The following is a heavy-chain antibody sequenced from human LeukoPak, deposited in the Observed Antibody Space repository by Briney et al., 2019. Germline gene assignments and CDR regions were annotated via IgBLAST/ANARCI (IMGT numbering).Heavy chain of an antibody. CDR3: ARDPGPDFDWSLGYFDY. D-gene: IGHD3-9*01. V-gene: IGHV3-7*01. CDR2: IKQDGSEK. Sequence: GGSLRLSCAASGFTFSSYWMSWVRQAPGKGREWVANIKQDGSEKYYVDSVKGRFTISRDNAKNSLYLQMNSLRAEDTAVYYCARDPGPDFDWSLGYFDYWGQGTLVTVSS. CDR1: GFTFSSYW. J-gene: IGHJ4*02.